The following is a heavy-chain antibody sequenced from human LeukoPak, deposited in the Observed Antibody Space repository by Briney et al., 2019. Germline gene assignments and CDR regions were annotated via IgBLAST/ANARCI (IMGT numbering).Heavy chain of an antibody. Sequence: GGSLRLSCAASGFTVSSNHMSWVRQAPGKGLEWVSYISSSGSTIYYADSVKGRFTISRDNAKNSLYLQMNSLRAEDTAVYYCASPPGRDFWSGAWGQGPWSPSPQ. V-gene: IGHV3-11*01. CDR2: ISSSGSTI. J-gene: IGHJ5*02. CDR1: GFTVSSNH. D-gene: IGHD3-3*01. CDR3: ASPPGRDFWSGA.